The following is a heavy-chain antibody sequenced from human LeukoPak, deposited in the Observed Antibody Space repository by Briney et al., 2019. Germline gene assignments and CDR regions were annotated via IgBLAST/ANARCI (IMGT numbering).Heavy chain of an antibody. Sequence: GGSLRLSCAASGFTLSSYSMNWVRQAPGKGLEWVSYISSSSSTMYYADSVKGRFTISRDNAKNSLYLQMNSLRAEDTAVYYCARDSIFGLVAYYFDYWGQGTLVTVSS. V-gene: IGHV3-48*01. D-gene: IGHD3/OR15-3a*01. CDR2: ISSSSSTM. J-gene: IGHJ4*02. CDR3: ARDSIFGLVAYYFDY. CDR1: GFTLSSYS.